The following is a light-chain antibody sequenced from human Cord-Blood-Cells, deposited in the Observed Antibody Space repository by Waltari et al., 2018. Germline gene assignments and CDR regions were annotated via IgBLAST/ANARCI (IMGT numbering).Light chain of an antibody. CDR1: AXXKQH. CDR2: KDS. CDR3: QSADSSGTIGV. J-gene: IGLJ3*02. Sequence: SYELTQPPSVSVSPGQTARITRCGAAXXKQHXXWYRQKPGQTPVLVIYKDSERPSGIPERFSGSSSGTTVTLTISGVQAEDEADYYCQSADSSGTIGVFGGGTKLTVL. V-gene: IGLV3-25*03.